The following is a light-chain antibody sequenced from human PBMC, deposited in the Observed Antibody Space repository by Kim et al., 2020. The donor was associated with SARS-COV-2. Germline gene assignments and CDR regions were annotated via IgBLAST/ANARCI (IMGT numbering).Light chain of an antibody. CDR3: LQVYSYPYT. CDR2: AVS. J-gene: IGKJ2*01. V-gene: IGKV1-9*01. CDR1: QAISSH. Sequence: AAEEDRLTLTCRASQAISSHLAWYQQKPGKAPKLLIYAVSTLQTGVSPRFTGDRSGQDFTLTINSLQPEDSATYYCLQVYSYPYTFGPGTKLEI.